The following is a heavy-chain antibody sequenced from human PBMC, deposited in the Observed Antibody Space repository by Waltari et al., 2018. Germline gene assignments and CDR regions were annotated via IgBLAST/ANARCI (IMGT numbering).Heavy chain of an antibody. D-gene: IGHD3-3*01. CDR2: IYYSWST. J-gene: IGHJ4*02. CDR3: ARGRFLEWLLFLAY. V-gene: IGHV4-4*02. CDR1: GFTFSSYW. Sequence: VQLVESGGGLVQPGGSLGLSCVTSGFTFSSYWMHWVRQVPGKGLEWIVSIYYSWSTYYNPSLKSRVTISVDTSKNQFSLKLSSVTAADTAVYYCARGRFLEWLLFLAYWGQGTLVTVSS.